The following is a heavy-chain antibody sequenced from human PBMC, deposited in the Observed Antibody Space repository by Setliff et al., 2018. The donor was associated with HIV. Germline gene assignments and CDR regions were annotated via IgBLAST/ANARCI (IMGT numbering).Heavy chain of an antibody. Sequence: SETLSLTCTVSGGAISSRSYYWGWIRQPPGKGLEWSGSIYYSGSTYYNPSLKSRVTISVDRPRNQFSLTLNSVTAADTATYYCAARGIVVVTMSLPDEFFVHWGHGTLVTVSS. V-gene: IGHV4-39*01. D-gene: IGHD2-21*02. CDR1: GGAISSRSYY. CDR2: IYYSGST. J-gene: IGHJ1*01. CDR3: AARGIVVVTMSLPDEFFVH.